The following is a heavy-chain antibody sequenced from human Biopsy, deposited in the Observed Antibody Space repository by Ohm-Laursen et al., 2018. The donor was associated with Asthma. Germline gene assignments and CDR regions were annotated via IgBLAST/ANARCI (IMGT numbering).Heavy chain of an antibody. CDR3: ARTFHFWSPYHAEHYQL. J-gene: IGHJ1*01. D-gene: IGHD3-3*01. CDR2: IKHDGSEK. Sequence: SLRLSCAASGFTFSSYAMRWVRQAPGQGLEWVANIKHDGSEKNHVDSLKGRFTISRDNAKNLLFLQMDSLRAEDTAVYYCARTFHFWSPYHAEHYQLWGQGTLVTVSS. V-gene: IGHV3-7*01. CDR1: GFTFSSYA.